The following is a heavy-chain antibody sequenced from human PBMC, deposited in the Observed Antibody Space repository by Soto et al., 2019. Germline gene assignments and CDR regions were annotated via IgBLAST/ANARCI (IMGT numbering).Heavy chain of an antibody. CDR1: GFTLSDHF. CDR3: AREWSGNYFTFVL. V-gene: IGHV3-11*01. Sequence: EGSRRRSCAASGFTLSDHFMSWIRQAPGKGLEWISYMTPSGSSRSYADSVKGRFTISRDNAKNSLYLQMNSLRGDDTAVYYWAREWSGNYFTFVLWGQGTTVTVSS. CDR2: MTPSGSSR. D-gene: IGHD1-7*01. J-gene: IGHJ6*02.